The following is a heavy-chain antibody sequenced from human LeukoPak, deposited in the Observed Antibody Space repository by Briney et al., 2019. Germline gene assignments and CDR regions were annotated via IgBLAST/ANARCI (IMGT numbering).Heavy chain of an antibody. CDR1: GYTFTSYA. CDR3: ARASPTLFRGYSGYLKYYYYGMDV. D-gene: IGHD5-12*01. V-gene: IGHV1-3*01. Sequence: ASVKVSCKASGYTFTSYAMHWVRQAPGQRLEWMGWFNAGHGNTKYSQKFQGRVTITRDTSASTAYMELSSLRSEDTAVYYCARASPTLFRGYSGYLKYYYYGMDVWGKGTTVTVSS. CDR2: FNAGHGNT. J-gene: IGHJ6*04.